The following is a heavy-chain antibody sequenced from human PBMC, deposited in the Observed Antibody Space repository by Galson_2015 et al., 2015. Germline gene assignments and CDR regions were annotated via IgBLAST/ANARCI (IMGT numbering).Heavy chain of an antibody. V-gene: IGHV3-30*18. CDR1: GFTFSSYG. CDR2: ISYDGSNK. CDR3: ANLPNDDFLGGYWDDY. D-gene: IGHD3-3*01. J-gene: IGHJ4*02. Sequence: SLRLSCAASGFTFSSYGMHWVRQAPGKGLEWVAVISYDGSNKYYADSVKGRFTISRDNSKNTLYLQMNNLRAEDTAVYYCANLPNDDFLGGYWDDYWGQGTLVTVSS.